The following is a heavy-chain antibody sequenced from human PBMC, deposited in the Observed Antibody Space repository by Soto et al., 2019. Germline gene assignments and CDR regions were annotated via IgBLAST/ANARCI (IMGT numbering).Heavy chain of an antibody. V-gene: IGHV1-69*13. CDR3: ARRGDEIYLNAFDI. Sequence: GASVKVSCKASGGTFNTYTFAWVRRAPGQGLEWMGGIIPIFNTATYAPNFQGRVTITADESTRTAYMELRSLRSEDTALYYCARRGDEIYLNAFDIWGQGTMLTVSS. J-gene: IGHJ3*02. CDR2: IIPIFNTA. CDR1: GGTFNTYT. D-gene: IGHD2-2*02.